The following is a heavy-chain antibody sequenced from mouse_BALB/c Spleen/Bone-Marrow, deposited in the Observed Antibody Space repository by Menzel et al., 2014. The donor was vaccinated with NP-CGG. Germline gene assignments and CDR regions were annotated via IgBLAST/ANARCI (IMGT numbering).Heavy chain of an antibody. J-gene: IGHJ4*01. Sequence: DVMLVESGGGLVKPGGSLKLSCAASGFTFSSYAMSWVRQTPETRLEWVASISSGGSTYYPDSVKGRFTISRDNARNIMYLQMSSLRSEDTAMYYCAREGGTTAHYYAMDYWGQGTSVTVSS. CDR3: AREGGTTAHYYAMDY. D-gene: IGHD1-2*01. V-gene: IGHV5-6-5*01. CDR2: ISSGGST. CDR1: GFTFSSYA.